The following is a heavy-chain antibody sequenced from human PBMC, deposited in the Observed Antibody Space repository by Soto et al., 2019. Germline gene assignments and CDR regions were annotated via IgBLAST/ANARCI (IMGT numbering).Heavy chain of an antibody. Sequence: TSETLSLTWAVSGGSISSYYWIWIRQPPGKGLEWIGYIYYSGRTNYNPSLKSRVTISVDTSKNQFSLKLSSVTAADTAVYYCARGYCSSTSCYIWDNWFDPWGQGTLVTVSS. V-gene: IGHV4-59*01. CDR2: IYYSGRT. CDR1: GGSISSYY. J-gene: IGHJ5*02. CDR3: ARGYCSSTSCYIWDNWFDP. D-gene: IGHD2-2*02.